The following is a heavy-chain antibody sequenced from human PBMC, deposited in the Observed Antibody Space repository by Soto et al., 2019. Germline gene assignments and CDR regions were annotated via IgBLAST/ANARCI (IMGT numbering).Heavy chain of an antibody. V-gene: IGHV3-33*01. CDR1: GFTFSNYG. CDR2: IWFDGSDK. D-gene: IGHD2-2*01. Sequence: LRLSCAASGFTFSNYGMHWVRQAPGKGLEWVALIWFDGSDKYYADSVKGRFTMSRDNSKNTVYLQMNSLRAEDTAMYYCARLYCSSPSCYSVGAFEIRGQGTMVTVSS. CDR3: ARLYCSSPSCYSVGAFEI. J-gene: IGHJ3*02.